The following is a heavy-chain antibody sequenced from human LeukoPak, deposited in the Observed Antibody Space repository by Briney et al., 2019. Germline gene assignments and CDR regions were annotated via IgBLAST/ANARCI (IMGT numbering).Heavy chain of an antibody. Sequence: GGSLRLSCAASGFTVSSNYMSWVRQAPGKGLEWVSVIYSGGSTYYADFVKGRFTISRDNSKNTLYLQMNSLRAEDTAVYYCASWDYSYGYFDYWGQGTLVTVSS. V-gene: IGHV3-66*01. CDR2: IYSGGST. J-gene: IGHJ4*02. CDR3: ASWDYSYGYFDY. D-gene: IGHD5-18*01. CDR1: GFTVSSNY.